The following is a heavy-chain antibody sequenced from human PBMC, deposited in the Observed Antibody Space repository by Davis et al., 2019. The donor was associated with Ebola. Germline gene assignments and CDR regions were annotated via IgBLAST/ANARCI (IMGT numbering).Heavy chain of an antibody. D-gene: IGHD3-16*01. V-gene: IGHV4-34*01. CDR2: INHSGST. J-gene: IGHJ6*02. CDR1: GGSFSGYY. Sequence: SETLSLTCAVYGGSFSGYYWSWIRQPPGKGLEWIGEINHSGSTNYNPSLKSRVTISVDTSKNQFSLKLSSVTAADTAVYYCARWGVRNYYYGMDVWGQGTTVTVSS. CDR3: ARWGVRNYYYGMDV.